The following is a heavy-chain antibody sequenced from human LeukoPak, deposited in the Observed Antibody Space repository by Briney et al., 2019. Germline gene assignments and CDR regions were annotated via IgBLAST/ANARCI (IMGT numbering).Heavy chain of an antibody. CDR2: IYHSGST. Sequence: SETLSLTCTVSGYSISSGYYWGWIRQPPGKGLEGIGSIYHSGSTYYNPSLKSRVTISVDTSKNQFSLKLSSVTAADTAVYYCARGSSWYVLFQVGWFDPWGQGTLVTVSS. V-gene: IGHV4-38-2*02. J-gene: IGHJ5*02. D-gene: IGHD6-13*01. CDR1: GYSISSGYY. CDR3: ARGSSWYVLFQVGWFDP.